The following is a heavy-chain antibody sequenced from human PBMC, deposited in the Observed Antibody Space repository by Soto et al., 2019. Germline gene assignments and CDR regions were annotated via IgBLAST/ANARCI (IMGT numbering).Heavy chain of an antibody. CDR3: AKEETGWFDN. Sequence: GGSLRLSCAASGFTFSSYAMSWVRQAPGKGLEWVSAISGSGGSTYYADSVKGRFTISRENSKKTLYLQMNSVRSDDTAVDYCAKEETGWFDNWGQGTLVTVSS. J-gene: IGHJ4*02. D-gene: IGHD6-19*01. CDR2: ISGSGGST. CDR1: GFTFSSYA. V-gene: IGHV3-23*01.